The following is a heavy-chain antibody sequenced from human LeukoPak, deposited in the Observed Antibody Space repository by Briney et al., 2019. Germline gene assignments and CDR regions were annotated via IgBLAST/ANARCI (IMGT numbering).Heavy chain of an antibody. Sequence: SETLSLTCTVSGGSISSSSYYWGWIRQPPGKGLEWIGSIYYSGSTYYNPSLKSRVTISVDTSKNQFSLKLSSVTAADTAVYYCARGPAAGTAYYYYYGMDVWGQGTTVTVSS. D-gene: IGHD6-13*01. CDR3: ARGPAAGTAYYYYYGMDV. CDR1: GGSISSSSYY. J-gene: IGHJ6*02. CDR2: IYYSGST. V-gene: IGHV4-39*07.